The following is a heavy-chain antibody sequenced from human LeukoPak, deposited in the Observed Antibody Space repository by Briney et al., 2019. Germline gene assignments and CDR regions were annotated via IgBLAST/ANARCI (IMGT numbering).Heavy chain of an antibody. CDR3: AKDHCSSTSCYRGFDY. Sequence: PGGSLRLSCAASGFTFSSYAMSWVRQAPGKGLEWVSAISGSGGSTYYADSVKGRFTISRDNSKNTLYLQMNSLRAEDTAVYYCAKDHCSSTSCYRGFDYWGQGTLVTVSS. V-gene: IGHV3-23*01. J-gene: IGHJ4*02. CDR1: GFTFSSYA. D-gene: IGHD2-2*02. CDR2: ISGSGGST.